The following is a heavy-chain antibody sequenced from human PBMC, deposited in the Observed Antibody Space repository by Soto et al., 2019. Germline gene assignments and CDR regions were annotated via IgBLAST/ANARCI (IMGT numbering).Heavy chain of an antibody. CDR2: ISSSSNTI. CDR1: GFTFSSYS. D-gene: IGHD6-6*01. J-gene: IGHJ6*02. Sequence: GGSLRLSCAASGFTFSSYSMNWVRQGPGKGLEWVSYISSSSNTIYYADSVKGRFSISRDNAKSSLYLQMNSLRDEDTAVYYCARMDSNSFRFANYYYGMAFWGQGTTVTVSS. V-gene: IGHV3-48*02. CDR3: ARMDSNSFRFANYYYGMAF.